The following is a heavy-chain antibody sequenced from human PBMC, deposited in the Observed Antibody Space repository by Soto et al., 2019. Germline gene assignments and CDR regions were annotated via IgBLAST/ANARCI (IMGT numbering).Heavy chain of an antibody. CDR3: ARELSGSYYYGMDV. Sequence: PSETLSLTCTVSGGSFSSGSYYWSWIRQPPGKGLEWIGYIYYSGSTNYNPSLKSRVTISVDTSKNQFSLKLSSVTAADTAVYYCARELSGSYYYGMDVWGQGTTVTVSS. CDR1: GGSFSSGSYY. V-gene: IGHV4-61*01. D-gene: IGHD1-26*01. CDR2: IYYSGST. J-gene: IGHJ6*02.